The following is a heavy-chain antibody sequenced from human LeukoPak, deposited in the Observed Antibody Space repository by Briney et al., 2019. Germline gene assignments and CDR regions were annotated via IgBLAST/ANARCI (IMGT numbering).Heavy chain of an antibody. J-gene: IGHJ5*02. D-gene: IGHD3-10*01. CDR1: GGTFSSYT. Sequence: SVKVSCKASGGTFSSYTISWVGQAPGQGLEWMGRIIPILGIANYAQKFQGRVTITADKSTSTAYMELSSLRSEDTAVYYCASSGRTMNWFDPWGQGTLVTVSS. CDR3: ASSGRTMNWFDP. V-gene: IGHV1-69*02. CDR2: IIPILGIA.